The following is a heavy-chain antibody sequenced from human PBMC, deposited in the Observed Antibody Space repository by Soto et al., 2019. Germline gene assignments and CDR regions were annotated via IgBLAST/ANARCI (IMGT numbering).Heavy chain of an antibody. D-gene: IGHD2-2*01. V-gene: IGHV3-23*01. Sequence: PVGSLRLSCAGSGFTFSLYAMTWVRQAPGKGLEWVSTLSDSGGHTYYADSVKGRFTISRDNPKNTLYLQMNSLRAEDTAVYYCAKDSQSVSVSAARVYGMDVWGQGTTVTVSS. CDR1: GFTFSLYA. CDR2: LSDSGGHT. J-gene: IGHJ6*02. CDR3: AKDSQSVSVSAARVYGMDV.